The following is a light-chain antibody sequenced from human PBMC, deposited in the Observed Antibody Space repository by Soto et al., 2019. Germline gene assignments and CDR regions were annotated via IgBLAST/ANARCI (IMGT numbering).Light chain of an antibody. J-gene: IGLJ1*01. CDR3: SSFVGSNNFPYV. Sequence: QSVLTQPPSASGSPGQSVTISCTGTSSDVGAYDYVSWYQQHPGKAPKLMIYEINKRPSGVPDRFSGSKSGNTASLTVSGLQAEDEADYYCSSFVGSNNFPYVFGTGTRSPS. CDR1: SSDVGAYDY. CDR2: EIN. V-gene: IGLV2-8*01.